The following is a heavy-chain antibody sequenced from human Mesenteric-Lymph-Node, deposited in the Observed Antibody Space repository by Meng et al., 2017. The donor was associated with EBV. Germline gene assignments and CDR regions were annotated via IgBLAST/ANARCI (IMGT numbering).Heavy chain of an antibody. V-gene: IGHV1-2*06. J-gene: IGHJ4*02. CDR3: ARDHFGIAVAGTVPIDY. CDR1: GNTFSDYY. Sequence: QVQPGQSGAEVTKPGASVRVSCKPSGNTFSDYYIHWVRQAPGRGLQWMGRIRPNSGATHYTQTFQDRVTMTRDTSINTAYMELSSLRSEDTAVYYCARDHFGIAVAGTVPIDYWGQGTLVTVSS. CDR2: IRPNSGAT. D-gene: IGHD6-19*01.